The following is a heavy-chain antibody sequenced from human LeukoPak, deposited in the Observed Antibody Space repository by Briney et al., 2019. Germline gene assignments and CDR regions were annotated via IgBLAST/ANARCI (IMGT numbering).Heavy chain of an antibody. J-gene: IGHJ4*02. V-gene: IGHV4-59*12. D-gene: IGHD4-17*01. CDR2: IYYSGST. Sequence: SETLSLTCSVSGGSISSYYWSWIRQPPGKGLEWIGYIYYSGSTNYNPSLYSRVTISVDTSKNQFSLKLSSVTAADTAVYYCARGPMTTVTRWGQGTLVTVSS. CDR1: GGSISSYY. CDR3: ARGPMTTVTR.